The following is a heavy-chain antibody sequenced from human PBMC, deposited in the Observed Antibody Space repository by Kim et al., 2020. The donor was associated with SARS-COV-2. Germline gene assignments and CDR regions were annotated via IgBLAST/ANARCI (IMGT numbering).Heavy chain of an antibody. CDR2: ISWNSGSI. Sequence: GGSLRLSCAASGFTFDDYAMHWVRQAPGKGLEWVSGISWNSGSIGYADSVKDRFTISRDNAKNSLYLQMNSLRAEDTALYYCAKDRAMVRGVIPYYYYYGMDVWGQGTTVTVSS. CDR3: AKDRAMVRGVIPYYYYYGMDV. D-gene: IGHD3-10*01. J-gene: IGHJ6*02. V-gene: IGHV3-9*01. CDR1: GFTFDDYA.